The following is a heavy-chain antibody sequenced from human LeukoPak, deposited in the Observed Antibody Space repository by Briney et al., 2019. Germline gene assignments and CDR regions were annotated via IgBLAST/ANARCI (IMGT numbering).Heavy chain of an antibody. J-gene: IGHJ4*02. V-gene: IGHV3-23*01. D-gene: IGHD6-19*01. CDR3: ARRQYYADY. CDR1: GFTFSSYT. CDR2: IHNSGGTT. Sequence: PGGSLRLSCTASGFTFSSYTMNWVRQAPGKGLEWVSAIHNSGGTTSYADSVKGRFTISRDNSKNTLFLQMNSLRAEDTAVYYCARRQYYADYWGQGTMVTVSS.